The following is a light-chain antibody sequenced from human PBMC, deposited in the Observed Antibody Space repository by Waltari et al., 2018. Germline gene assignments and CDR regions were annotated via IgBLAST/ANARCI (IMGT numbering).Light chain of an antibody. Sequence: QSALTQPASVSGSPGQSITISCTGTSSDIGAYNYVPWYLQHPGKPPKLLIYDVSNRPPGVSDHFPGSKSANTASLTVSGLQAEDEADYYCSSYPSSSVFFGTGTKVTVL. V-gene: IGLV2-14*03. J-gene: IGLJ1*01. CDR3: SSYPSSSVF. CDR1: SSDIGAYNY. CDR2: DVS.